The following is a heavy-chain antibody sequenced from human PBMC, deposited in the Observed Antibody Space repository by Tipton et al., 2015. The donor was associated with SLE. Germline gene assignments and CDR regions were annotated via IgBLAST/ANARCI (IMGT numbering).Heavy chain of an antibody. Sequence: LRLSCAVYGGSFSGYYWSWIRQPPGKGLEWIGEINHSGSTNYNPSLKSRVTISVDTSKNQFSLKLNSVTAADTAVYYCARGGGGKYYYFDYWAQGTLVTVSS. V-gene: IGHV4-34*01. CDR3: ARGGGGKYYYFDY. J-gene: IGHJ4*02. CDR1: GGSFSGYY. CDR2: INHSGST. D-gene: IGHD1-26*01.